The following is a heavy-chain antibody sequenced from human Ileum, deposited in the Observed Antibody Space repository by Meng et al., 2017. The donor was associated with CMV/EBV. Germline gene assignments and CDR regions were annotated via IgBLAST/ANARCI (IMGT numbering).Heavy chain of an antibody. J-gene: IGHJ4*02. D-gene: IGHD1-14*01. CDR1: GYTFTGYY. Sequence: QVQLVQSGAGVKKPGASVKVSCKASGYTFTGYYIHWVRQAPGEGLEWMGIINPGDGSTNYAQKFQGRVTMTRDTSTTTVHMELSSLRSEDTAVYYCARGPSRTDFDYWGQGTLVTVSS. V-gene: IGHV1-46*01. CDR3: ARGPSRTDFDY. CDR2: INPGDGST.